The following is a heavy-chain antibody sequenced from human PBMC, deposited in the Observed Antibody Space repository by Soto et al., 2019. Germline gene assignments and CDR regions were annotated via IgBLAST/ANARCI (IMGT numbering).Heavy chain of an antibody. CDR3: AKDMAYGGKSGPFDY. CDR1: GFTFDDYT. D-gene: IGHD4-17*01. Sequence: EVQLVESGGVVVQPGGSLRLSCAASGFTFDDYTMHWVRQAPGKGLEWVSLIFWDGSNTHYADSVKGRFTISRDNRKNSLYLQMDRLRTEDTALYYCAKDMAYGGKSGPFDYWGQGTLVTVSS. J-gene: IGHJ4*02. V-gene: IGHV3-43*01. CDR2: IFWDGSNT.